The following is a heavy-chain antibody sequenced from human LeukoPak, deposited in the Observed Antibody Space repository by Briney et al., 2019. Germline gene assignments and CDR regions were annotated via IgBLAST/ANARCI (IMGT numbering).Heavy chain of an antibody. CDR2: IYYSGST. CDR3: ARPEGGEMATIEDAFDI. V-gene: IGHV4-39*01. CDR1: GGSISSSSYY. J-gene: IGHJ3*02. Sequence: PSETLFLTCTVSGGSISSSSYYWGWIRQPPGKGLEWIGSIYYSGSTYYNPSLKSRVTISVDTSKNQFSLKLSSVTAADTAVYYCARPEGGEMATIEDAFDIWGQGTMVTASS. D-gene: IGHD5-24*01.